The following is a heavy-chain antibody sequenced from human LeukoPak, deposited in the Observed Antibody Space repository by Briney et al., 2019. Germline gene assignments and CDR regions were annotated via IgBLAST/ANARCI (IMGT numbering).Heavy chain of an antibody. V-gene: IGHV3-23*01. D-gene: IGHD3-22*01. CDR1: GFTFSYYT. Sequence: GGSLRLSCAASGFTFSYYTMNWVRHAPGKGLECVSSISGGGGSTYYADSVKGRFTISRDDAKNTLYLEMNSLSAEDTAVYYCTKDYYDSSGYYGIMDYWGQGILVIVSS. J-gene: IGHJ4*02. CDR3: TKDYYDSSGYYGIMDY. CDR2: ISGGGGST.